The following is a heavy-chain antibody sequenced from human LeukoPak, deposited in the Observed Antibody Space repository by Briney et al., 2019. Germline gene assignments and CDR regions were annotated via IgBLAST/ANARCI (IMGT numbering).Heavy chain of an antibody. CDR3: ARPGTSLGNDVGVFDY. V-gene: IGHV1-18*01. CDR2: ISAYNGNT. D-gene: IGHD1-1*01. J-gene: IGHJ4*02. CDR1: GYTFTSYG. Sequence: ASVKVSCKASGYTFTSYGISWVRQAPGQGLEWMGWISAYNGNTNYAQKLQGRVTMTTDTSTSTAYMELRSLRSDDTAVYYCARPGTSLGNDVGVFDYWGQGTLVTVSS.